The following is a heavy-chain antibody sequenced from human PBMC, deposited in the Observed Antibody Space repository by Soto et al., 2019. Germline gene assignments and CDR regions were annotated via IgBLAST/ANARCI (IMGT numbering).Heavy chain of an antibody. CDR2: IYYSGST. Sequence: PSETLSLTCTVSGGSVSSGSYYWSWIRQPPGKGLEWIGYIYYSGSTNYNPSLKSRVTISVDTSKNQFSLKLSSVTAADTAVYYCASREMARRFYYFDYWGQGTLVTVSS. CDR1: GGSVSSGSYY. D-gene: IGHD5-12*01. CDR3: ASREMARRFYYFDY. J-gene: IGHJ4*02. V-gene: IGHV4-61*01.